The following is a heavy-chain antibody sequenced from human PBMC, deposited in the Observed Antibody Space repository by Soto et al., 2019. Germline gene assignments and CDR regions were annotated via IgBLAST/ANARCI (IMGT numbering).Heavy chain of an antibody. V-gene: IGHV5-51*01. J-gene: IGHJ5*02. CDR3: ARLYGSGSYYNLGRWFDP. D-gene: IGHD3-10*01. Sequence: GESLKISCKGSGYSFTSYWIGWVRQMPGKGLEWMGIIYPGDFDTRYSPSFQGQVTISADKSISTAYLQWSSLKASDTAMYYCARLYGSGSYYNLGRWFDPWGQGTLVTVSS. CDR2: IYPGDFDT. CDR1: GYSFTSYW.